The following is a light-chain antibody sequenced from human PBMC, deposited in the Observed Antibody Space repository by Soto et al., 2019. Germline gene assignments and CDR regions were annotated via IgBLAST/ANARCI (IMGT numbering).Light chain of an antibody. CDR1: QSVSSN. CDR2: GAF. Sequence: IVMTQSQVTLSVSPLERATLSCRASQSVSSNLAWYQQKPGQAPSLLIYGAFTRATGIPARFSGTGSGTEFTLTISSLQSEDFALYYCQQYNDWPLTFGQGPRWIS. CDR3: QQYNDWPLT. V-gene: IGKV3-15*01. J-gene: IGKJ1*01.